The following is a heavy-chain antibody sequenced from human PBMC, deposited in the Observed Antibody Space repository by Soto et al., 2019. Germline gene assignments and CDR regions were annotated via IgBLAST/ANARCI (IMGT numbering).Heavy chain of an antibody. J-gene: IGHJ4*02. Sequence: GGSLRLSCAASGFTFSSYSMNWVRQAPGKGLEWVSSISSSSSYIYYADSVKGRFTISRDNAKNSLYLQMNSLRAEDTAVYYCARSARTLGLLDYWGQGTLVTVSS. CDR1: GFTFSSYS. V-gene: IGHV3-21*01. D-gene: IGHD7-27*01. CDR3: ARSARTLGLLDY. CDR2: ISSSSSYI.